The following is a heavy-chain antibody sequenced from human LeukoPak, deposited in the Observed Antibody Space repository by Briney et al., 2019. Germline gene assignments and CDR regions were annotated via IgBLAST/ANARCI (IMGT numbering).Heavy chain of an antibody. CDR1: GFTFSNYA. J-gene: IGHJ4*02. Sequence: PGGSLRLSCAASGFTFSNYAMSWVRQAPGKGLQWVSAISGSGGSTYYADSVKGRFSISRDNSKNTLYVQMSSLRDEDTAVYYCVKNRDVSRLLFFGFWGQGTLVTVSS. CDR3: VKNRDVSRLLFFGF. V-gene: IGHV3-23*01. D-gene: IGHD3-10*01. CDR2: ISGSGGST.